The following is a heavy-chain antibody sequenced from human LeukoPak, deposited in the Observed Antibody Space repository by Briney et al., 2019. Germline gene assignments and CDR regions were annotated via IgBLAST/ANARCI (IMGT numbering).Heavy chain of an antibody. CDR1: GYTFTSYY. V-gene: IGHV1-46*01. D-gene: IGHD3-22*01. Sequence: GASVKVSCKASGYTFTSYYMHWVRQAPGQGLEWMGIINPSGGSTSYAQKFQGRVTMTRDTSTSTVYMELSSLGSEDTAVYYCARDPGYYYDSSGYLFDYWGQGTLVTVSS. CDR3: ARDPGYYYDSSGYLFDY. CDR2: INPSGGST. J-gene: IGHJ4*02.